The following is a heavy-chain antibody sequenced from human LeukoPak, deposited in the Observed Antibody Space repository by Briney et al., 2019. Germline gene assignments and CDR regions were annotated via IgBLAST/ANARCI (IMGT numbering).Heavy chain of an antibody. V-gene: IGHV4-4*09. J-gene: IGHJ4*02. CDR1: GDSISGYY. CDR3: AVWFGELLFVDY. CDR2: IHSSGTT. Sequence: SETLSLTCTVSGDSISGYYWSWIRQPPGKGLEWIAFIHSSGTTNYNPSLKSRVTISVDTSKNQFSLKLSSVTAADTAVYYCAVWFGELLFVDYWGQGTLVTVSS. D-gene: IGHD3-10*01.